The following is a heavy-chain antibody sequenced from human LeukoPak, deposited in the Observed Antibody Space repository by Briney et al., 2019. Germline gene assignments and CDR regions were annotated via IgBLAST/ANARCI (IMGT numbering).Heavy chain of an antibody. Sequence: GGSLRLSCAASGFTFSSYAMSWVRQAPGKGLEWVSAISGSGGSTYYADSVKGRFTISRDNSKNTLYLQMNSLRVGDTAIYYCARDRYWAFDYWGQGTLVTVSS. J-gene: IGHJ4*02. D-gene: IGHD1-26*01. V-gene: IGHV3-23*01. CDR3: ARDRYWAFDY. CDR2: ISGSGGST. CDR1: GFTFSSYA.